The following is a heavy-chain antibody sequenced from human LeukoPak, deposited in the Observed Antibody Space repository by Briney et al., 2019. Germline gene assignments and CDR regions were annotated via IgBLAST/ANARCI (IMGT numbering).Heavy chain of an antibody. CDR3: ARDQVVVTASDLHSFDY. CDR1: GYTFTGYY. D-gene: IGHD2-21*02. V-gene: IGHV1-2*04. CDR2: INPNSGGT. Sequence: ASVKVSCKASGYTFTGYYMHWVRQAPGQGLEWMGWINPNSGGTNYAQKFQGWVTMTRDTSISTAYMELSRLRSDDTAVYYCARDQVVVTASDLHSFDYWGQGTLVTVSS. J-gene: IGHJ4*02.